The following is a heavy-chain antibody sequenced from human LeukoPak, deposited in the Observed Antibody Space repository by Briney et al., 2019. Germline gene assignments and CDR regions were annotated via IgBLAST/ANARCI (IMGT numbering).Heavy chain of an antibody. Sequence: PGGSLRLSCAAAGFTSSNYWMHWVRQAPGKGLVWVSRIKSDGRTNYADSLKGRFTISRDNAKNSLYLQMNSLRAEDTAVYYCARTYYYGSGSYYYWGQGTLVTVSS. CDR2: IKSDGRT. D-gene: IGHD3-10*01. V-gene: IGHV3-74*01. J-gene: IGHJ4*02. CDR1: GFTSSNYW. CDR3: ARTYYYGSGSYYY.